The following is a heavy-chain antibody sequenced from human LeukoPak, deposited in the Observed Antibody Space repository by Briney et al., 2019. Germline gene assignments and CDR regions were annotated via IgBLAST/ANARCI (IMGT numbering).Heavy chain of an antibody. CDR3: ASRYCSGGSCYFDY. Sequence: GGSLRLSCAASGFTFTDYDMNWVRQAPGKGLEWVSYISGSGTTIYYADSVKGRFTISRDNTKNSLNLQMNSLRAEDSAVYYCASRYCSGGSCYFDYWGQGTLVTVSS. CDR1: GFTFTDYD. CDR2: ISGSGTTI. J-gene: IGHJ4*02. D-gene: IGHD2-15*01. V-gene: IGHV3-11*01.